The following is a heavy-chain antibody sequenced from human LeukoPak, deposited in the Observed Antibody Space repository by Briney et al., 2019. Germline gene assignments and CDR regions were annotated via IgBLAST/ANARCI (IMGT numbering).Heavy chain of an antibody. CDR3: ASGGRLSRGYYFDY. CDR2: IYTSGST. Sequence: SETLSLTCTVSGGSISSSSYYWSWIRQPAGKGLEWIGRIYTSGSTNYNPSLKSRVTMSVDTSKNQFSLKLSSVTAADTAVYYCASGGRLSRGYYFDYWGQGTLVTVSS. J-gene: IGHJ4*02. V-gene: IGHV4-61*02. CDR1: GGSISSSSYY. D-gene: IGHD3-16*01.